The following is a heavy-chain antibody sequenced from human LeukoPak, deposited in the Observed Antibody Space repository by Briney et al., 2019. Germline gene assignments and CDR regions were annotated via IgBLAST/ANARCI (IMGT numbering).Heavy chain of an antibody. CDR1: GGSISGYY. D-gene: IGHD3-10*01. Sequence: SETLSLTCTVSGGSISGYYWSWIRQPPGKGLEWIGYIFYSGSTNYNPSLRSRVTISVDTSKNQFSLKLSSVTAADTAVYFCARVYYGRTYDYWYFDLWGRGTLVTVSS. V-gene: IGHV4-59*01. J-gene: IGHJ2*01. CDR2: IFYSGST. CDR3: ARVYYGRTYDYWYFDL.